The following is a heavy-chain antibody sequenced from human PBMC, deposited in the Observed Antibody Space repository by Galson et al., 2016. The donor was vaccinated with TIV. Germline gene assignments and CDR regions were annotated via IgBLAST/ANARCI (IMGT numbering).Heavy chain of an antibody. Sequence: SLRLSCAATGFDFEDYMMHWVRQPPQKGLQWLSLISWDGSRRDYVDSLKDRFIISRDNNKKSLFLQIHSLRSEDTALYYWVTGGRDGALDTWGQGTMVVVSS. CDR1: GFDFEDYM. CDR2: ISWDGSRR. V-gene: IGHV3-43*01. CDR3: VTGGRDGALDT. D-gene: IGHD5-18*01. J-gene: IGHJ3*02.